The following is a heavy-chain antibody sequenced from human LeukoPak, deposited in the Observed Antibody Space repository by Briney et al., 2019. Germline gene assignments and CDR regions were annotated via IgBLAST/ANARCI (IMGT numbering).Heavy chain of an antibody. Sequence: ASVKVSCEASGYTFTSYYMHWVRQAPGQGPEWMGIINPSGGSTSYAQKFQGRVTMTRDTSTSTVYMELSSLRSEDTAVYYCARGSPRYCSSTSCSRYYYYGMDVWGQGTTVTVSS. J-gene: IGHJ6*02. CDR2: INPSGGST. D-gene: IGHD2-2*01. CDR1: GYTFTSYY. V-gene: IGHV1-46*01. CDR3: ARGSPRYCSSTSCSRYYYYGMDV.